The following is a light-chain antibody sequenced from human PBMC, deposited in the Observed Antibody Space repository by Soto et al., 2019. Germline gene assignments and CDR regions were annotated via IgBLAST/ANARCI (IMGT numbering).Light chain of an antibody. V-gene: IGLV2-8*01. J-gene: IGLJ2*01. CDR2: EVT. Sequence: QSVLTQPPSASGSPGQSVTISCTGTSSDVGGYDYVSWYQQQSGEAPKLIIYEVTNRPSGVPDRFSGSKSGNTASLTVSGLQAEDEADYYCSSSAGINNVIFGAGTKVTVL. CDR1: SSDVGGYDY. CDR3: SSSAGINNVI.